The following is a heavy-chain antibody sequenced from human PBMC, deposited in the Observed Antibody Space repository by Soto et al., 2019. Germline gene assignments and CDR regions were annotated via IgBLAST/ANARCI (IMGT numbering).Heavy chain of an antibody. J-gene: IGHJ5*02. D-gene: IGHD6-13*01. CDR1: GGSISSSSYY. CDR2: IYYSGST. CDR3: AAAALFRGWFDP. Sequence: SETLSLTCTVSGGSISSSSYYWGWIRQPPGKGLEWIGSIYYSGSTYYNPSPKSRVTISVDTSKNQFSLKLSSVTAADTAVYYCAAAALFRGWFDPWGQGTLVTVSS. V-gene: IGHV4-39*01.